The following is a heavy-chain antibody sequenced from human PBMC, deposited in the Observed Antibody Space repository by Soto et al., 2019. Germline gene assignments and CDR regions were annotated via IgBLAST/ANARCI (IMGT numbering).Heavy chain of an antibody. CDR2: ISWNSGSI. Sequence: EVQLVESGGGLVQPGRSLRLSCAASGFTFDDYAMHWVRQAPGKGLEWVSGISWNSGSIGYADSVKGRFTISRDNAKNSLYLQMNSLRAEDTALYYCAKDTQPRGYDFWSGYYDYWGQGTLVTVSS. J-gene: IGHJ4*02. CDR1: GFTFDDYA. V-gene: IGHV3-9*01. D-gene: IGHD3-3*01. CDR3: AKDTQPRGYDFWSGYYDY.